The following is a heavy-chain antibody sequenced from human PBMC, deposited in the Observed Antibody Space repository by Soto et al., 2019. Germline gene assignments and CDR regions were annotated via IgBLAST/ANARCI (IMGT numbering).Heavy chain of an antibody. CDR3: ARYGGGDIVVVVAATRSYWYFDL. J-gene: IGHJ2*01. D-gene: IGHD2-15*01. CDR1: SGSISSSNW. Sequence: QVQLQESGPGLVKPSGTLSLTCAVSSGSISSSNWWSWVRQPPGKGLEGIGEIYHRGSTNYNPSLKGRVPISVDKSKNQFSLKLSSVAAADTAVYYCARYGGGDIVVVVAATRSYWYFDLWGRGTLVTVSS. V-gene: IGHV4-4*02. CDR2: IYHRGST.